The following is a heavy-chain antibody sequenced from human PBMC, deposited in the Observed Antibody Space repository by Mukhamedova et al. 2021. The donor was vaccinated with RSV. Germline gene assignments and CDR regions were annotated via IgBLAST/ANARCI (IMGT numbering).Heavy chain of an antibody. Sequence: GPEWLGWINLDNGGTNFAQKLRGRFTMTRDASISTAYMDLSSLRSDDTALYYCARQSIATSLVGLFFYDYWGQGTPVTVSS. CDR2: INLDNGGT. D-gene: IGHD2-21*01. CDR3: ARQSIATSLVGLFFYDY. J-gene: IGHJ4*02. V-gene: IGHV1-2*02.